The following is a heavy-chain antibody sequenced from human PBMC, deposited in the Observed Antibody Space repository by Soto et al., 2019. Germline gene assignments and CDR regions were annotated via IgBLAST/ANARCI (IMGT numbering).Heavy chain of an antibody. CDR3: ARGGLWFGINYYGMDV. D-gene: IGHD3-10*01. V-gene: IGHV4-59*01. CDR1: GCSISSYY. Sequence: SETLSLPCPVSGCSISSYYWSWIRQPPGKGLEWIGYIYYSGSTNYNPSLKSRVTISVDTSKNQFSLKLSSVTAADTAVYYCARGGLWFGINYYGMDVWGQGTTVTVSS. CDR2: IYYSGST. J-gene: IGHJ6*02.